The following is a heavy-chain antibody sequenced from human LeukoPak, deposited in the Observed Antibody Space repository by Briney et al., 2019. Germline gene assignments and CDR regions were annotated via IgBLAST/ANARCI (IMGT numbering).Heavy chain of an antibody. V-gene: IGHV1-69*05. D-gene: IGHD2-2*01. CDR3: ARDSPDCSSTSCYGY. J-gene: IGHJ4*02. CDR2: IIPIFGTA. CDR1: GGTFSSYA. Sequence: ASVKVSCKASGGTFSSYAISWVRQAPGQGLEWMGGIIPIFGTANYAQKFQGRVTITTDESTSTAYMELSSLRSEDTAVYYCARDSPDCSSTSCYGYWGQGTLVTVSS.